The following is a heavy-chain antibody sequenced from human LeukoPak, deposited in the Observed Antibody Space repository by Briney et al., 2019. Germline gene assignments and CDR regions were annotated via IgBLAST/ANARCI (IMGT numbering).Heavy chain of an antibody. V-gene: IGHV1-2*04. CDR1: GYTFTGYY. CDR2: INPNSGGT. D-gene: IGHD2-15*01. CDR3: ARAGLVAATFDLPGDY. Sequence: GASVKVSCKASGYTFTGYYMHWERQAPGQGLEWMGWINPNSGGTNYAQKFQGWVTMTRDTSSSTAYMELSRPRSDNTAVYYCARAGLVAATFDLPGDYWGQGTLATVSS. J-gene: IGHJ4*02.